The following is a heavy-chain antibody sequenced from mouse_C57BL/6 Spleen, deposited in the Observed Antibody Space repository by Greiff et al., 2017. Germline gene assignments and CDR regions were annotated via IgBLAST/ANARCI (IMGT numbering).Heavy chain of an antibody. V-gene: IGHV1-54*01. J-gene: IGHJ1*03. D-gene: IGHD2-1*01. Sequence: QVQLQQSGAELVRPGTSVKVSCKASGYAFTNYLIEWVKQRPGQGLEWNGVSNPGSGGTNYNEKFKGKATLTADKSSSTAYMQLSSLTSEDSAVYFCARGGGNYGYFDVWGTGTTVTVSS. CDR2: SNPGSGGT. CDR3: ARGGGNYGYFDV. CDR1: GYAFTNYL.